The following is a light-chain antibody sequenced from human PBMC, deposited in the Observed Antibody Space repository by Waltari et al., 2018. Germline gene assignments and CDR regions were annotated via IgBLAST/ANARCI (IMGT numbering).Light chain of an antibody. J-gene: IGKJ1*01. CDR1: QRISNW. CDR3: QNYNSYSGT. Sequence: DIQITQSPSTLSASVGDRVTITCRASQRISNWLAWYQQKPGKAAKLLIYKASSLERGVPSRFSGSGSETEFTLTISSLQPDDFATYYCQNYNSYSGTFGPGTKVEI. V-gene: IGKV1-5*03. CDR2: KAS.